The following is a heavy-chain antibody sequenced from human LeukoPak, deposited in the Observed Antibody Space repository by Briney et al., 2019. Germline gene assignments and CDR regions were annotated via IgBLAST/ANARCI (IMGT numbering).Heavy chain of an antibody. CDR2: ISGSGGST. D-gene: IGHD3-10*01. CDR1: GFTFSSYA. Sequence: GGSLRLSCAVSGFTFSSYAMSWVRQAPGKGLEWVSAISGSGGSTYYADSVKGRFTISRDNSKNTLYLQMNSLRAEDTAVYYCARSHMVRGNIDYWGQGTLVTVSS. V-gene: IGHV3-23*01. J-gene: IGHJ4*02. CDR3: ARSHMVRGNIDY.